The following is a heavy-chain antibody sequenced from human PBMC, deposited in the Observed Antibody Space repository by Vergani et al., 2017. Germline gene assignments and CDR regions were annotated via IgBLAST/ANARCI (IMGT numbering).Heavy chain of an antibody. CDR1: GFTFSSYW. Sequence: EVQLVESGGGLVQPGGSLRLSCAASGFTFSSYWMSWVRQAPGKGLEWVANIKQDGSEKYYVDSVKGRFTISRDNAKNSLYLQMNSLRAEDTAVYYCAKDPLAGEVTKDYWGQGTLVTVSS. V-gene: IGHV3-7*05. D-gene: IGHD3-10*01. CDR2: IKQDGSEK. J-gene: IGHJ4*02. CDR3: AKDPLAGEVTKDY.